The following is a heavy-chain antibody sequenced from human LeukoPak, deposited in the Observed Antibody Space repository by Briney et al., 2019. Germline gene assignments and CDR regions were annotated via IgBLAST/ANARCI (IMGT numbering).Heavy chain of an antibody. Sequence: GGSLRLSCAASGFTLSSNYAMSWVRPAPGGGLEWVAAISGNGGTTYYADSVKGRFTISRDNSKNTLYLQMNSLRAEDTAVVYCAKATTISAAGSHFVYWGQGTLVTVSS. D-gene: IGHD6-13*01. CDR2: ISGNGGTT. V-gene: IGHV3-23*01. CDR1: GFTLSSNYA. CDR3: AKATTISAAGSHFVY. J-gene: IGHJ4*02.